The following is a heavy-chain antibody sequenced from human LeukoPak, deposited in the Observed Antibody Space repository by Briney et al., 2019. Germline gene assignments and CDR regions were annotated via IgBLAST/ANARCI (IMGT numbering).Heavy chain of an antibody. CDR1: GYTFTTYD. D-gene: IGHD3-10*01. Sequence: GASVKVSCKASGYTFTTYDINWVRQVTGQGLEWMGWMSPNSSNTGYAQKIQGRVTMTRNTSINTAYMELSSLRSEDTAVYYCARGPSRDYGSGSSWFDPWGQGTLVTVSS. CDR3: ARGPSRDYGSGSSWFDP. V-gene: IGHV1-8*01. CDR2: MSPNSSNT. J-gene: IGHJ5*02.